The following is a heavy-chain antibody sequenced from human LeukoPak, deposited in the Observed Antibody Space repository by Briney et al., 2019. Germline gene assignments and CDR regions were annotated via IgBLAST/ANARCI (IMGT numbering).Heavy chain of an antibody. J-gene: IGHJ5*02. CDR2: IKKDGAEK. Sequence: PGGSLRLSCTTSRFSIGNYWMNWVRQAPGKGLEWVANIKKDGAEKYYVDSVKGRFTISRDNAKISLYLQMNSLRAEDTAVYYCARDGRGGDTQYNYFDPWGQGTLVTVSS. CDR1: RFSIGNYW. D-gene: IGHD4-17*01. V-gene: IGHV3-7*01. CDR3: ARDGRGGDTQYNYFDP.